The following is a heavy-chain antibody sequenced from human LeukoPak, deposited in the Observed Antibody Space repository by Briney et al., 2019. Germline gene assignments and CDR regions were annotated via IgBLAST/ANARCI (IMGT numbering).Heavy chain of an antibody. CDR3: ARDGPYSSSWYADYYYYMDV. Sequence: QSSETLSLTCTVSGGSISSSSYYWGWIRQPPGKGLEWIGSIYYSGSTYYNPSLKSRVTISVDTSKNQFSLKLSSVTAADTAVYYCARDGPYSSSWYADYYYYMDVWGKGTTVTVSS. D-gene: IGHD6-13*01. CDR2: IYYSGST. J-gene: IGHJ6*03. CDR1: GGSISSSSYY. V-gene: IGHV4-39*07.